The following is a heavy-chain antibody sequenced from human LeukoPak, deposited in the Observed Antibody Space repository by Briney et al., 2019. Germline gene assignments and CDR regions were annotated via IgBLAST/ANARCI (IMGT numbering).Heavy chain of an antibody. CDR3: AKDGGSSGYYWGAFDI. J-gene: IGHJ3*02. CDR1: GFTFSGSA. V-gene: IGHV3-30*02. Sequence: GGSLRLSCAASGFTFSGSAMHWVRQAPGKGLEWVAFIRYDGSNKYYADSVKGRFTISRDNSKNTLYLQMNSLRAEDTAVYYCAKDGGSSGYYWGAFDIWGQGTMVTVSS. D-gene: IGHD3-22*01. CDR2: IRYDGSNK.